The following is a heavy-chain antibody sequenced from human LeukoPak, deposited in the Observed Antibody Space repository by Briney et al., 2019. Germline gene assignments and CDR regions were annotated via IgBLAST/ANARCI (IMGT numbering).Heavy chain of an antibody. Sequence: GGSRRLSCAASGFTFSSCAMSWVRQAPGKGLEWVPGVSSSGVSTNYADSVKGRFTISRDNSKNTLYLQMNSLTAEDTAVYYCAKRGSGWYWDDYWGQGTLVTVSS. D-gene: IGHD6-19*01. CDR2: VSSSGVST. V-gene: IGHV3-23*01. CDR3: AKRGSGWYWDDY. CDR1: GFTFSSCA. J-gene: IGHJ4*02.